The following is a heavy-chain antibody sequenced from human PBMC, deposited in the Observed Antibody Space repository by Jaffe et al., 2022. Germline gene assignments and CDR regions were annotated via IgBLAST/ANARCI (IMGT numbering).Heavy chain of an antibody. J-gene: IGHJ5*02. CDR2: INTNTGNP. CDR1: GYTFTSYA. V-gene: IGHV7-4-1*02. Sequence: QVQLVQSGSELKKPGASVKVSCKASGYTFTSYAMNWVRQAPGQGLEWMGWINTNTGNPTYAQGFTGRFVFSLDTSVSTAYLQISSLKAEDTAVYYCASSGSPNYDFWSGYYTPRNWFDPWGQGTLVTVSS. D-gene: IGHD3-3*01. CDR3: ASSGSPNYDFWSGYYTPRNWFDP.